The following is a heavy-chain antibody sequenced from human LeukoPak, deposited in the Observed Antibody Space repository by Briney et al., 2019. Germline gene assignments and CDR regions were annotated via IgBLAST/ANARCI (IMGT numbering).Heavy chain of an antibody. D-gene: IGHD3-22*01. Sequence: ASVKVSCKASGYTFTGYYLHWVRQAPGQGLEWMGWINPNSGGTKYAQKFQGRVTMTRDMSISTAYMELTTLTSDDTAVFYCARRQHGSGFPSQFDFWGQGTLVTVSS. CDR1: GYTFTGYY. CDR2: INPNSGGT. J-gene: IGHJ4*02. V-gene: IGHV1-2*02. CDR3: ARRQHGSGFPSQFDF.